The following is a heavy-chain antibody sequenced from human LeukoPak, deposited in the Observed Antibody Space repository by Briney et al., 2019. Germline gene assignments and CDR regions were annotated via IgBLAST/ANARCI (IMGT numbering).Heavy chain of an antibody. Sequence: GGSLRLSCAASGFTFDDYAMHWVRQAPGKGLEWVSLISGDGSSTYYADSVKGRFTISRDNSKNSLFLQMNSLRTEDTALYYCAKDIGPNYYDSSGYYNSGIDYWGQGSLVTVSS. V-gene: IGHV3-43*02. J-gene: IGHJ4*02. CDR2: ISGDGSST. CDR1: GFTFDDYA. D-gene: IGHD3-22*01. CDR3: AKDIGPNYYDSSGYYNSGIDY.